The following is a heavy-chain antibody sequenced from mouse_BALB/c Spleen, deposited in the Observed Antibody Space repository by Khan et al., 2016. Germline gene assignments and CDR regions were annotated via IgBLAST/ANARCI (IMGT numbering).Heavy chain of an antibody. V-gene: IGHV9-1*02. CDR3: ARGAMVTTGWYFDV. J-gene: IGHJ1*01. CDR1: GYTFTNSG. Sequence: QIQLVQSGPELKKPGETVKISCKASGYTFTNSGMNWVKQAPGKGLKWVGWINTYTGEPTYADDFKGRFAFSLETSASTSYLQINNLNNEDINTYFCARGAMVTTGWYFDVWGAGTTVTVSS. CDR2: INTYTGEP. D-gene: IGHD2-2*01.